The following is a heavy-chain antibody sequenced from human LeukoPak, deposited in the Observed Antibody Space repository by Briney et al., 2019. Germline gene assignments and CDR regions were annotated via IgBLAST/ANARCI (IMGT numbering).Heavy chain of an antibody. CDR2: ISGSGSAI. V-gene: IGHV3-11*01. J-gene: IGHJ4*02. CDR1: GLSISDLY. Sequence: GGSLRLSCAASGLSISDLYMGWIRQTPGKGLEWVSHISGSGSAINYADSVRGRFTSSRDNAKNSLYLQMNSLRAEDTAVYYCATGSQIREADYWGQGTLVTVSS. CDR3: ATGSQIREADY. D-gene: IGHD3-10*01.